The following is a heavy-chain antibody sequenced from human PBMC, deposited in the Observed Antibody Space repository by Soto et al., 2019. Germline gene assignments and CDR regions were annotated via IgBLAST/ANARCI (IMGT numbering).Heavy chain of an antibody. Sequence: QITLKESGPTLVKPTQTLTLTCTFSGFSLSTSGVGVGWIRQPPGKALEWLALIYWDDDKRYSPSLKSRLTITQDTSKNQVIHTMTNMDPVDTATYYCAHSLYDYVWGTNWFDPWGQGTLVTVSS. CDR1: GFSLSTSGVG. CDR2: IYWDDDK. V-gene: IGHV2-5*02. D-gene: IGHD3-16*01. CDR3: AHSLYDYVWGTNWFDP. J-gene: IGHJ5*02.